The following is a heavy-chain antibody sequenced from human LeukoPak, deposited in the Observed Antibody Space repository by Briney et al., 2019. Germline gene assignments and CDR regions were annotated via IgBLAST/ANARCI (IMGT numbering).Heavy chain of an antibody. Sequence: GGSLRLSCAAPGFTFSGSAMHWVRQASGKGLEWVGRIRSKANSYATAYAASVKGRFTISRDDSKNTAYLQMNSLKTEDTAVYYCTRTKEPRYSSGWPEDIDYWGQGTLVTVSS. J-gene: IGHJ4*02. CDR3: TRTKEPRYSSGWPEDIDY. CDR2: IRSKANSYAT. CDR1: GFTFSGSA. D-gene: IGHD6-19*01. V-gene: IGHV3-73*01.